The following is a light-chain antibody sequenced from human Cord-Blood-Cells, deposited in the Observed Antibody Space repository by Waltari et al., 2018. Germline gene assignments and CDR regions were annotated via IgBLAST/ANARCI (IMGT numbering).Light chain of an antibody. CDR3: QEYVRIPAT. CDR2: NAS. Sequence: IVLTQSPGTLSFSPGERATLFCMASQSVSRALAWYQQKPGQAHRLLIYNASSRATGIPDRFSGSGSGTDFSLTISRLEPEDVAVYYCQEYVRIPATFGRGTKVEIK. J-gene: IGKJ1*01. V-gene: IGKV3-20*01. CDR1: QSVSRA.